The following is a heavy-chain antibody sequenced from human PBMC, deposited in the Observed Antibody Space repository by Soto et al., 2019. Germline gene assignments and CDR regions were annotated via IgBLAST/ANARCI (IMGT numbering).Heavy chain of an antibody. D-gene: IGHD3-16*01. CDR1: GLTFRNVW. V-gene: IGHV3-15*07. CDR3: TTDEGDARGFYNFDY. CDR2: IRSKADGGST. Sequence: DVELVESGGGLGKPGESLRLSCAVSGLTFRNVWMSWVRQVPGRGLEWVGRIRSKADGGSTGYAAPVNGRFIVSRDDSKDMLYLQMNSLKIEDTAVYYCTTDEGDARGFYNFDYWGQGILVTVSS. J-gene: IGHJ4*02.